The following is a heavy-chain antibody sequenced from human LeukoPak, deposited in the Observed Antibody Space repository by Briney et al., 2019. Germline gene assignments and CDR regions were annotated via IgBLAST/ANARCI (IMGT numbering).Heavy chain of an antibody. CDR2: ISSSSSTI. J-gene: IGHJ5*02. D-gene: IGHD3-10*01. CDR3: PRDGSDTYYGSGSYPNWFDP. Sequence: PGGSLRLSCAASGFTFSSYIMNWVRQAPGKGLEWVSYISSSSSTIYYADSVKGRFTISRDNAKNSLYLQMNSLRDEDTAVYYLPRDGSDTYYGSGSYPNWFDPWGQGTLVTVSS. CDR1: GFTFSSYI. V-gene: IGHV3-48*02.